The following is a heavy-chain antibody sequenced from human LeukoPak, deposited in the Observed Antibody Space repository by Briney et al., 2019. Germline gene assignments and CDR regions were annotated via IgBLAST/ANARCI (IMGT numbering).Heavy chain of an antibody. CDR3: ASHLSGDYSWFDY. V-gene: IGHV4-59*01. CDR1: GGSISSYY. D-gene: IGHD4-17*01. Sequence: SETLSLTCIVSGGSISSYYWSWIRQPPGKGLEWIGYIHYSGSTNYNPSLKSRVTISVDTSKNQFSLKLSSVTAADTAVYYCASHLSGDYSWFDYWGQGTLVTVSS. J-gene: IGHJ4*02. CDR2: IHYSGST.